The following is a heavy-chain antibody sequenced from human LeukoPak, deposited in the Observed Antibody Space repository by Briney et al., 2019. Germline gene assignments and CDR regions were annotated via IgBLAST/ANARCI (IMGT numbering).Heavy chain of an antibody. Sequence: GGSLRLSCAASGFTFSSYSMNWVRQAPGKGLEWVSAISGSGGSTYYADSVKGRFTISRDNSKNTLYLQMNSLRAEDTAVYYCAKDKVEFAVEQYFQHWGQGTLVTVSS. CDR3: AKDKVEFAVEQYFQH. D-gene: IGHD3-3*01. CDR2: ISGSGGST. J-gene: IGHJ1*01. V-gene: IGHV3-23*01. CDR1: GFTFSSYS.